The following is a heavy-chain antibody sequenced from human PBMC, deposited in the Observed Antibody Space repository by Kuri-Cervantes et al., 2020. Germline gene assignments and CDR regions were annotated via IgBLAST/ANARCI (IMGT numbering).Heavy chain of an antibody. J-gene: IGHJ5*02. CDR1: GYTFTSYG. V-gene: IGHV1-18*01. Sequence: ASVKVSCKASGYTFTSYGISWVRQAPGQGLEWMGWISAYNGNTNYAQKLQGRVTMTTDTSTSTAYMELRSLRSDDTAVYYCARVGRLGQARGGSWFDPWGQGTLVTVSS. D-gene: IGHD3-10*01. CDR3: ARVGRLGQARGGSWFDP. CDR2: ISAYNGNT.